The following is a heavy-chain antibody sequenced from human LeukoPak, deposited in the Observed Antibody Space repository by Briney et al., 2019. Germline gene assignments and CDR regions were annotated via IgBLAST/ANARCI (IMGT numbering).Heavy chain of an antibody. D-gene: IGHD3-3*01. V-gene: IGHV3-7*01. CDR3: AREGFLDY. Sequence: GGSLRLSCAASGFTFSSYWMSWVRQAPGKGLEWVANMNQDGSQINYVDSVKGRFTISRDNATNSLYLQMNSLRAEDTAVYYCAREGFLDYWGQGTLVTVSS. CDR1: GFTFSSYW. CDR2: MNQDGSQI. J-gene: IGHJ4*02.